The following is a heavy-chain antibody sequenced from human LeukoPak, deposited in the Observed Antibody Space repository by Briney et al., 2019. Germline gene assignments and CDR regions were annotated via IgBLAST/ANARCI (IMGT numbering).Heavy chain of an antibody. CDR3: AKDNYHATSGTFDY. D-gene: IGHD1-1*01. CDR2: IRGSGDST. Sequence: GGSLRLSCAASGSTFSNYAMSWVRQAPGKGLEWVSGIRGSGDSTYFADPVKGRFTISRDNSKNTVYLQMNRLRAEDTAVYYCAKDNYHATSGTFDYWGQGTLVTVSS. J-gene: IGHJ4*02. CDR1: GSTFSNYA. V-gene: IGHV3-23*01.